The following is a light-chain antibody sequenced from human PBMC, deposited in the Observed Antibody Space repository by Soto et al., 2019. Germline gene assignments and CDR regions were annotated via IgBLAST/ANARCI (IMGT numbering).Light chain of an antibody. CDR2: GAS. V-gene: IGKV3-20*01. CDR3: QRYGSSVT. Sequence: EVVLTQSPGTPSLSPGDRVTLSCRASESFSSDYLAWYQQKPGQAPRLLIYGASSRAPVTPDRFSGSGSGTDFSLTISRLEPEDFALYFCQRYGSSVTFGQATNVDIK. CDR1: ESFSSDY. J-gene: IGKJ3*01.